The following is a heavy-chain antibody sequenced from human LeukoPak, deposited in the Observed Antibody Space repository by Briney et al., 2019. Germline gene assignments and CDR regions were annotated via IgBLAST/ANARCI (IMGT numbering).Heavy chain of an antibody. J-gene: IGHJ4*02. CDR2: IYTSGST. CDR3: ARAPHFFDTSGSRYYFDY. V-gene: IGHV4-4*07. D-gene: IGHD3-22*01. CDR1: GGSISSYY. Sequence: SETLSLTCTVSGGSISSYYWSWIRQPAGTALEWIGRIYTSGSTNYNPSLKSRVTMSVDTSKNQFSLKLSSVTAADTAVYFCARAPHFFDTSGSRYYFDYWGQGALVTVSS.